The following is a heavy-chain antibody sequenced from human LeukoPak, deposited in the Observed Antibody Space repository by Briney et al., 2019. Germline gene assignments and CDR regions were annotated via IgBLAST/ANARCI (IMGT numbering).Heavy chain of an antibody. J-gene: IGHJ4*02. D-gene: IGHD3-22*01. CDR3: ARDRSSGYYYGGGPAGY. CDR2: IWYDGSNK. Sequence: GRSLRLSCAASGFTFSSYGMHWVRQAPGKGLEGVAVIWYDGSNKYYADSVKGRFTISRDNSKNTLYLQMNSLRAEDTAVYYCARDRSSGYYYGGGPAGYWSQGTLVTVSS. CDR1: GFTFSSYG. V-gene: IGHV3-33*01.